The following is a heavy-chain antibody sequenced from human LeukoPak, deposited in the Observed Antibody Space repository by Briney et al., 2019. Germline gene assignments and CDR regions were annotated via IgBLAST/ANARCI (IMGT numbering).Heavy chain of an antibody. J-gene: IGHJ4*02. V-gene: IGHV3-23*01. CDR3: AREGYSYGYDY. Sequence: PGGSLRLSCAASGFTFSSYAMSWVRQAPGKGLEWVSAISGSGSTTYYADSVKGRFTISRDNAKNSLYLQMNSLRAEDTAVYYCAREGYSYGYDYWGQGTLVTVSS. CDR1: GFTFSSYA. CDR2: ISGSGSTT. D-gene: IGHD5-18*01.